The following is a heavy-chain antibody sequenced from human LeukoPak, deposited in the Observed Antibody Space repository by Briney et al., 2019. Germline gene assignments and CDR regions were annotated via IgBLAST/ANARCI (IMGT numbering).Heavy chain of an antibody. CDR2: TSAHNDDT. CDR1: GYTFTYYG. Sequence: ASVKVSCKTSGYTFTYYGISWVRQAPGQGLEWMGWTSAHNDDTNYAETLQGRLTMTTDISTSTAYMELTSLRSDDTAVYYCARDWDSRNDYFDPWGQGTLVIVSS. J-gene: IGHJ4*02. V-gene: IGHV1-18*01. D-gene: IGHD1-1*01. CDR3: ARDWDSRNDYFDP.